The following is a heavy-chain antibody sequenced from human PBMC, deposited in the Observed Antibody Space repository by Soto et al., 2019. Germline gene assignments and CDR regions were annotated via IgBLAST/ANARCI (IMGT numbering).Heavy chain of an antibody. CDR3: ARDTSSGGAEYYYGMDV. CDR1: GYTFTSYG. J-gene: IGHJ6*02. V-gene: IGHV1-18*01. D-gene: IGHD6-19*01. CDR2: ISAYNGNT. Sequence: ASVKVSCKASGYTFTSYGISWVRQAPGQGLEWMGWISAYNGNTNYAQKLQGRVTMTTDTSTSTAYMELRSLRSDDTAVYYCARDTSSGGAEYYYGMDVWGRGTTVTVSS.